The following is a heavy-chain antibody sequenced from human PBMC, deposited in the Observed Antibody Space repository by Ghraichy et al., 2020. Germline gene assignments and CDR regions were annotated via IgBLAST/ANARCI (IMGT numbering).Heavy chain of an antibody. J-gene: IGHJ3*02. CDR1: GFSLSTSGMC. V-gene: IGHV2-70*11. CDR2: IDWDDDK. Sequence: SGPTLVKPTQTLTLTCTFSGFSLSTSGMCVSWIRQPPGKALEWLARIDWDDDKYYSTSLKTRLTISKDTSKNQVVLTMTNMDPVDTATYYCARIQRIGYCGGDCPYDAFDIWGQGTMVTVSS. CDR3: ARIQRIGYCGGDCPYDAFDI. D-gene: IGHD2-21*02.